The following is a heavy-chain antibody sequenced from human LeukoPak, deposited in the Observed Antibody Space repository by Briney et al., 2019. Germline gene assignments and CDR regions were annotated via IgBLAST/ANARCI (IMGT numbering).Heavy chain of an antibody. CDR2: IKQDGSEK. CDR3: ARGTRPSSSSWYYGMDV. Sequence: GGSLRLSCAASGFTFSSYWMSWVRQAPGKGLEWVANIKQDGSEKYYVDSVKGRFTISRDNAKNSLYLQMNSLRAEDTAVYYCARGTRPSSSSWYYGMDVWGQGTTVTVSS. J-gene: IGHJ6*02. D-gene: IGHD6-13*01. CDR1: GFTFSSYW. V-gene: IGHV3-7*01.